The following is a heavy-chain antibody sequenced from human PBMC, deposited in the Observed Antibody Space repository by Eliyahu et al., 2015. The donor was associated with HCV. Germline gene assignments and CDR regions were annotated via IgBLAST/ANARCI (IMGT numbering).Heavy chain of an antibody. CDR1: GFTFSSXA. CDR3: AAMVRAPLGRFDP. J-gene: IGHJ5*02. D-gene: IGHD3-10*01. V-gene: IGHV3-23*01. Sequence: EVQLLESGGGLVQPGGSLRLSCAASGFTFSSXAMSWVRQAPGKGLEWVSAISGSGGSTYYADSVKGRFTISRDNSKNTLYLQMNSLRAEDTAVYYCAAMVRAPLGRFDPWGQGTLVTVSS. CDR2: ISGSGGST.